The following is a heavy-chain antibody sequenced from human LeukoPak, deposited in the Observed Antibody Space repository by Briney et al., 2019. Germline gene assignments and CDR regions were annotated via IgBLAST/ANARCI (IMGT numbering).Heavy chain of an antibody. CDR3: AAIRYSSGWYPNAFDP. J-gene: IGHJ5*02. Sequence: ASVKVSCKASGYTFTNYYMHWVRQAPGQGLEWMGIINPSGGSTSYAQKFQGRVTMTRDMSTSTVYMELSSLRSEDTAVYYCAAIRYSSGWYPNAFDPWGQGTLVTVSS. CDR2: INPSGGST. V-gene: IGHV1-46*01. D-gene: IGHD6-19*01. CDR1: GYTFTNYY.